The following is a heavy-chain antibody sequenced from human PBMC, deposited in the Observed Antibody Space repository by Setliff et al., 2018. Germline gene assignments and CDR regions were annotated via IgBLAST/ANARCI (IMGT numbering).Heavy chain of an antibody. Sequence: SETLSLTCTVSGVSISANHYWGWIRQPPGKGLEWIGSISYGGNTYYNPSLKSRVTISLDTSKNHFSLQLSSLTAADTAVYYCARGSYYDSSGYSPDFFDYWGQGTLVTISS. D-gene: IGHD3-22*01. CDR2: ISYGGNT. CDR1: GVSISANHY. V-gene: IGHV4-39*02. J-gene: IGHJ4*02. CDR3: ARGSYYDSSGYSPDFFDY.